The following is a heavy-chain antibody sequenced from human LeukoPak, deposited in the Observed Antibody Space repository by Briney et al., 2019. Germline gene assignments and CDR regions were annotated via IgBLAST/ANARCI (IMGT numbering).Heavy chain of an antibody. D-gene: IGHD6-6*01. CDR3: ARDSIAAPYDY. CDR1: GYTFTGYY. J-gene: IGHJ4*02. Sequence: RASVKVSCKASGYTFTGYYMHWVRQGPGQGLEWMGWINPNSGGTNYAQKFQGRVTMTRDTSISTAYMELSRLRSDDTAVYYCARDSIAAPYDYWGQGTLVTVSS. V-gene: IGHV1-2*02. CDR2: INPNSGGT.